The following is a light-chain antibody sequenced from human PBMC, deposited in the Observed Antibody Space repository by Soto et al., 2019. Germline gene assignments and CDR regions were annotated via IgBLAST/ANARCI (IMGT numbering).Light chain of an antibody. Sequence: QAVVTQPPSLSGTPGQTVTISCIGSRSNIGSAIVHWYQQLPGTAPKHLIYMNSHRPSGVPDRFSASKSGTSASLVITGLRPEDEADYFCVAWDDNLSSRVFGGGTKLTVL. J-gene: IGLJ3*02. CDR2: MNS. CDR3: VAWDDNLSSRV. V-gene: IGLV1-47*01. CDR1: RSNIGSAI.